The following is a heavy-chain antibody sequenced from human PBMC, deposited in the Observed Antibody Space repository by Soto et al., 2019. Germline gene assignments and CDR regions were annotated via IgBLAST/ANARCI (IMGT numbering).Heavy chain of an antibody. CDR3: ASSVGATNYYWYFDL. Sequence: QVQLVQSGAEVKKPGSSVKVSCKASGGTFSSYAISWVRQAPGQGLEWMGGIIPIFGTANYAQKFQGRVTITADKSTSTAYRELSSLRSEDTAVYYCASSVGATNYYWYFDLWGRGTLVTVSS. J-gene: IGHJ2*01. D-gene: IGHD1-26*01. CDR1: GGTFSSYA. V-gene: IGHV1-69*06. CDR2: IIPIFGTA.